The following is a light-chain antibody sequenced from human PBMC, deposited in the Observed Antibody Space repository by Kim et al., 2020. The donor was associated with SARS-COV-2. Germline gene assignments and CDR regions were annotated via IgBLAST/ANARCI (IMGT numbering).Light chain of an antibody. J-gene: IGLJ2*01. CDR3: CSYAGSRIVL. V-gene: IGLV2-23*02. CDR1: SSDVGSYNL. CDR2: EVS. Sequence: QSALTQPASVSGSPGQSITISCTGTSSDVGSYNLVSWYQQHPGKAPKFIIYEVSKRPSGVSNRFSGSKSGNTASLTISGLQAEDEADYYCCSYAGSRIVLFGGGTQLTVL.